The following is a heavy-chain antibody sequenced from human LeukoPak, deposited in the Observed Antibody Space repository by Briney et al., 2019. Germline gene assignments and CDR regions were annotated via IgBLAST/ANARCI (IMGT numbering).Heavy chain of an antibody. J-gene: IGHJ3*02. CDR2: IIPIDGTA. CDR1: GYTFTSYG. CDR3: ARDPGAPVRAFDI. D-gene: IGHD3-10*01. V-gene: IGHV1-69*13. Sequence: SVKVSCKASGYTFTSYGISWVRQAPGQGLEWMGGIIPIDGTANFGQKFQGRVTITADESTSTAYMELSSLRSEDTAIYYCARDPGAPVRAFDIWGQGTMVIVSS.